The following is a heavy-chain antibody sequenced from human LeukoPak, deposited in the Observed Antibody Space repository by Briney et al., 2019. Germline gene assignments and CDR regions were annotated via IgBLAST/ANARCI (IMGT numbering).Heavy chain of an antibody. D-gene: IGHD3-10*01. CDR2: IYPGDSDT. CDR1: GYSFTSYW. CDR3: ARRLRPLLWFGALLGWSAFDI. J-gene: IGHJ3*02. Sequence: GESLKISCKGSGYSFTSYWIGWVRQMPGKGLEWMGIIYPGDSDTRYSPSFQGQVTISADKSISTAYLQWSSLKASDTAMYYCARRLRPLLWFGALLGWSAFDIWGQGTMVTVSS. V-gene: IGHV5-51*01.